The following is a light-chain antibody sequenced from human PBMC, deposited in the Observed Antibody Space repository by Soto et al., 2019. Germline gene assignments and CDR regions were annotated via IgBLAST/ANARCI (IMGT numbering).Light chain of an antibody. Sequence: QSALTQPPSASGSPGQSVTVSCTGTSSDVGGYNFVSWYQQHPGKTPKIMIYEVSQRPSGVPDRFSGSKSGNTASLTVSGLQAEDEGDYYCSSYAGGNNLVFGGGTKLTVL. CDR2: EVS. CDR3: SSYAGGNNLV. CDR1: SSDVGGYNF. J-gene: IGLJ2*01. V-gene: IGLV2-8*01.